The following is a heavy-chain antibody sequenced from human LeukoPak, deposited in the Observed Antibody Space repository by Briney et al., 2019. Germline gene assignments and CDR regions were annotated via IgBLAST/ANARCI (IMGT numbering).Heavy chain of an antibody. D-gene: IGHD1-26*01. CDR1: GFTFSNYG. V-gene: IGHV3-30*18. Sequence: GGSLRLSCAASGFTFSNYGIHWVRQAPGEGLEWVAVISYDGSYEYYADSVKGRFTISRDNSKNTLFLQMNSLRAEDTAVYYCAKVGAKGLYYFDYWGQGTLVTVSS. J-gene: IGHJ4*02. CDR2: ISYDGSYE. CDR3: AKVGAKGLYYFDY.